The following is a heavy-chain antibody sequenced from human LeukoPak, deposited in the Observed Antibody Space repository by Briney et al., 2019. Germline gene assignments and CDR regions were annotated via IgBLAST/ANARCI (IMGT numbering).Heavy chain of an antibody. Sequence: GGSLRLSCAASGFTFSSYGMHWVRQAPGKGLEWVAVIWYDGSNKYYADSVKGRFTISRDNSKNTLYLQMNSLRAEDTAVYYCAKGGAYQLPPFDYWVQGTLVTVSS. CDR2: IWYDGSNK. V-gene: IGHV3-33*06. CDR1: GFTFSSYG. J-gene: IGHJ4*02. CDR3: AKGGAYQLPPFDY. D-gene: IGHD2-2*01.